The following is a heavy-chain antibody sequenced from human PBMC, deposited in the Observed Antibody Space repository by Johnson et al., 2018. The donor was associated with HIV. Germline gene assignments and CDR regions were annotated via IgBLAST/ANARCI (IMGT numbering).Heavy chain of an antibody. CDR3: AKQYYGSGGSVHAFDI. CDR1: GFTLSNYA. V-gene: IGHV3-9*01. Sequence: VPLVESGGGVVQTGRSLRLSCAVSGFTLSNYAMHWIRQAPGKGLEWVSGISWNSYNIGYADSVKGRFPISRDNSKNTVYLQMTSLRAEDTAVYYCAKQYYGSGGSVHAFDIWGQGTMVTVSS. CDR2: ISWNSYNI. J-gene: IGHJ3*02. D-gene: IGHD3-10*01.